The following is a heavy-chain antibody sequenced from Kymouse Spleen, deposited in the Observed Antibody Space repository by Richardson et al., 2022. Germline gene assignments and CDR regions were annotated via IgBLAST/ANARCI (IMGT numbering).Heavy chain of an antibody. CDR1: GFTFSSYG. J-gene: IGHJ4*02. CDR3: AKEAITGTLVDY. Sequence: QVQLVESGGGVVQPGRSLRLSCAASGFTFSSYGMHWVRQAPGKGLEWVAVISYDGSNKYYADSVKGRFTISRDNSKNTLYLQMNSLRAEDTAVYYCAKEAITGTLVDYWGQGTLVTVSS. V-gene: IGHV3-30*18. CDR2: ISYDGSNK. D-gene: IGHD1-20*01,IGHD1-7*01.